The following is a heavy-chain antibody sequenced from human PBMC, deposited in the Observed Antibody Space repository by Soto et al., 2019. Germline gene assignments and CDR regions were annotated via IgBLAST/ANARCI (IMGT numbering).Heavy chain of an antibody. J-gene: IGHJ6*02. Sequence: GGSLRLSCAASGFTFDDYTMHWVRQAPGKGLEWVSLISWDGGSTYYADSVKGRFTISRDNSKNSLYLQMNSLRTEDTALYYCAKAAGIGYCGGGSCRPHYGMDVWGQGTTVTVSS. CDR1: GFTFDDYT. V-gene: IGHV3-43*01. CDR3: AKAAGIGYCGGGSCRPHYGMDV. CDR2: ISWDGGST. D-gene: IGHD2-15*01.